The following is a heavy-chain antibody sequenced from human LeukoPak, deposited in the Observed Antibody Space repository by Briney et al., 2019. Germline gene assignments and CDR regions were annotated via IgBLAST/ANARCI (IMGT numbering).Heavy chain of an antibody. CDR2: ISYDGSNK. J-gene: IGHJ4*02. V-gene: IGHV3-30-3*01. CDR3: ARVPGRMVYVPIPY. Sequence: QSGGSLRLSCAASGFTFSSYAMHWVRQAPGKGLEWVAVISYDGSNKYYADSVKGRFTISRDNSKNTLYLQMNSLRAEDTAVYYCARVPGRMVYVPIPYWGQGTLVTVSS. CDR1: GFTFSSYA. D-gene: IGHD2-8*01.